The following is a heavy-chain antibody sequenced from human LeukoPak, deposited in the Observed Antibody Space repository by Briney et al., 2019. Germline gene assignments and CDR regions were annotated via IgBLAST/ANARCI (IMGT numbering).Heavy chain of an antibody. V-gene: IGHV3-21*01. Sequence: PGGSLRFSWAAAGFIFSDSGIDWVRQAPGKGLELVSSVSASSAFIWYADSVKGRFTISRDNAKNSLYLRICSLRAEDTALYSCVRELTVPTREYYFDLWGQGTLVTVSS. CDR3: VRELTVPTREYYFDL. CDR1: GFIFSDSG. J-gene: IGHJ4*02. D-gene: IGHD1-20*01. CDR2: VSASSAFI.